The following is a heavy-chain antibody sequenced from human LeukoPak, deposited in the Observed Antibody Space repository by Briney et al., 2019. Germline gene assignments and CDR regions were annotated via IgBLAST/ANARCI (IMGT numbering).Heavy chain of an antibody. D-gene: IGHD2-15*01. CDR1: GGSFSGYY. Sequence: SETLSLTCAVYGGSFSGYYWSWIRQPPGKGLEWIGEINHSGSTNYNPSLKSRVTISVDTSKNQFSLKLSSVTAAGTAVYYCARGVVVVAATSRHWFDPWGQGTLVTVSS. CDR3: ARGVVVVAATSRHWFDP. CDR2: INHSGST. V-gene: IGHV4-34*01. J-gene: IGHJ5*02.